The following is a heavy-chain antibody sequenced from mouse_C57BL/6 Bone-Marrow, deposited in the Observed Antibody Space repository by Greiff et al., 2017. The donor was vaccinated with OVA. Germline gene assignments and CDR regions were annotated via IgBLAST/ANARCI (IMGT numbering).Heavy chain of an antibody. D-gene: IGHD1-1*01. V-gene: IGHV1-22*01. CDR2: INPNNGGT. CDR1: GYTFTDYN. J-gene: IGHJ1*03. Sequence: SGPELVKPGASVKMSCKASGYTFTDYNMHWVKQSHGKSLEWIGYINPNNGGTSYNQKFKGKATLTVNKSSSTAYMELRSLTSEDSAVYYCARNLYYGSSYDWYFDVWGTGTTVTVSS. CDR3: ARNLYYGSSYDWYFDV.